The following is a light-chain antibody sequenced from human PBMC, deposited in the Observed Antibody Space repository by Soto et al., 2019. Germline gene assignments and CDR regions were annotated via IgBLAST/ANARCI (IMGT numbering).Light chain of an antibody. CDR3: QLYGSSPLYT. V-gene: IGKV3-20*01. Sequence: EVVLTQSPGTLSLSPGERATLSCRASQSVNTNYFAWYQQRPGQAPRLLIYGASSRATGIPDRFSGSGSGTDFTLTISRLEPEDFAVYYCQLYGSSPLYTFGQGTKLEIK. J-gene: IGKJ2*01. CDR2: GAS. CDR1: QSVNTNY.